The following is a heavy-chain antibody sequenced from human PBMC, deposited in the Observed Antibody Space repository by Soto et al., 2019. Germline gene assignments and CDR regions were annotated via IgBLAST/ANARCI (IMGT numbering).Heavy chain of an antibody. CDR1: GGSISSSIYS. CDR3: GGIAVPHVFFDF. CDR2: IYYSGRT. Sequence: PSETLSLTYTVSGGSISSSIYSWGWIRQPPGKGLEWIGSIYYSGRTFYNPSLKSRVTISVDTSKNQFSLKLSSVTAADTAVYYCGGIAVPHVFFDFWGRGPLVTVSS. V-gene: IGHV4-39*01. D-gene: IGHD6-19*01. J-gene: IGHJ4*02.